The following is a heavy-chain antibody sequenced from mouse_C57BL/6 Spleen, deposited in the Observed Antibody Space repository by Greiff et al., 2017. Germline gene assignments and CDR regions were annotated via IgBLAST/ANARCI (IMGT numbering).Heavy chain of an antibody. CDR1: GYTFTDYY. V-gene: IGHV1-26*01. CDR3: ARPITTVVATGDY. J-gene: IGHJ2*01. D-gene: IGHD1-1*01. Sequence: EVKLQQSGPELVKPGASVKISCKASGYTFTDYYMNWVKQSHGKSLEWIGDINPNNGGTSYNQKFKGKATLTVDKSSSTAYMELRSLTSEDSAVYYCARPITTVVATGDYWGQGTTLTVSS. CDR2: INPNNGGT.